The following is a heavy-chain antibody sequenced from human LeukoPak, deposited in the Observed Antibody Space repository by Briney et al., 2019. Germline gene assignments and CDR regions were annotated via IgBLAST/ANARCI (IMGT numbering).Heavy chain of an antibody. V-gene: IGHV3-43*02. CDR1: GFTFDDYA. Sequence: GGSLRLSCAASGFTFDDYAMHWVRQAPGKGLEWVSLISGDGGSTYYADSVKGRFTISRDNSKNSLYLQMNSLRTEDTALYYCAKDIVDTAMARYYYYMDVWGKGTTVTVSS. CDR3: AKDIVDTAMARYYYYMDV. CDR2: ISGDGGST. D-gene: IGHD5-18*01. J-gene: IGHJ6*03.